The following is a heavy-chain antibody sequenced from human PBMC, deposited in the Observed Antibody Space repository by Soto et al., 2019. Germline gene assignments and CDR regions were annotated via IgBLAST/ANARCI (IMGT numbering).Heavy chain of an antibody. J-gene: IGHJ4*02. D-gene: IGHD2-21*02. V-gene: IGHV1-69*12. Sequence: QVHLVQSGAEVKKPGSSVKVSCKISGVTFTSYTIGWVRQAPGQGLEWMGGITPIFNSANYARKFQGRSSISADDSTNTAHMELRSLSSGDSAMYYCARIIGTYCGGDCSPWDDYWGQGTLVTVSS. CDR3: ARIIGTYCGGDCSPWDDY. CDR2: ITPIFNSA. CDR1: GVTFTSYT.